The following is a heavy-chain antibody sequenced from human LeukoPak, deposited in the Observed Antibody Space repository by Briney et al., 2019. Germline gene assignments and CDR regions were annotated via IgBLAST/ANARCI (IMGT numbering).Heavy chain of an antibody. V-gene: IGHV1-18*01. Sequence: ASVKVSCKASGYTFTSYGISWVRQAPGQGLEWMGWISAYNGNTNYAQKLQGRVTMTTDTPTSTAYMELRSLRSDDTAVYYCARDLGYSSGWPSDFDYWGQGTLVTVSS. J-gene: IGHJ4*02. D-gene: IGHD6-19*01. CDR2: ISAYNGNT. CDR1: GYTFTSYG. CDR3: ARDLGYSSGWPSDFDY.